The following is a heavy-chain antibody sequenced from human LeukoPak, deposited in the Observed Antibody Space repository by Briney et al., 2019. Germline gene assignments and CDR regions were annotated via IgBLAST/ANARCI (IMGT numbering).Heavy chain of an antibody. CDR1: GGSISNNY. Sequence: SETLSLTCTVSGGSISNNYWSWFRPPPGKGLEWIGYIYYSGSTNYNPSLKSRVTISVDTSKSQFSLKLSSVTAADTAVYYCASHKGFWGQGTLVTVSS. CDR3: ASHKGF. J-gene: IGHJ4*02. V-gene: IGHV4-59*01. CDR2: IYYSGST.